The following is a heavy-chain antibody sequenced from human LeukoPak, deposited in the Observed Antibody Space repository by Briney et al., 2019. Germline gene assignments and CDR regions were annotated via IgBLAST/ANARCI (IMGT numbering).Heavy chain of an antibody. CDR3: VRVRHGDYFDY. D-gene: IGHD4-17*01. CDR2: TRNKPNGYTT. CDR1: GFSITDHY. V-gene: IGHV3-72*01. J-gene: IGHJ4*02. Sequence: GGSLRLSCAASGFSITDHYMDWVRQAPGKGLEWVGRTRNKPNGYTTDYGTSVKGRFIVSRDDSENSLYLQMNGLKTEDTAVYYCVRVRHGDYFDYWGQGTLVTVSS.